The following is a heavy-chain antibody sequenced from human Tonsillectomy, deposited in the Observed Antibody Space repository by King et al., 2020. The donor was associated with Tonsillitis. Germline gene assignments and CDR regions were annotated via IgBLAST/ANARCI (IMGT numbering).Heavy chain of an antibody. Sequence: QLVQSGAEVKKAGESLKISCKGSAYNFTSHWIAWVRQMPGKGLEWMGMIYPGDSDTIYTPSVQGQVTISADKSISTAYLHWSSLKASDTAMYYCAKKAVTSPYFDSWGQGTLVTVSS. CDR2: IYPGDSDT. CDR1: AYNFTSHW. J-gene: IGHJ4*02. CDR3: AKKAVTSPYFDS. V-gene: IGHV5-51*03. D-gene: IGHD4-11*01.